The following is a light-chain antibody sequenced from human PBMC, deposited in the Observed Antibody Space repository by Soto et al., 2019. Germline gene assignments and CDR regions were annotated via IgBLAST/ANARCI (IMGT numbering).Light chain of an antibody. CDR2: AAS. Sequence: IHLTQSPSSLSASIGDRVTITCRATQVVYSSLAWYQQKPGKAPKLLISAASTVQSGVPSRFSGSGSGTDFTLSISSLQPEDFAVYYCQQYNSWPLTFGGGTRWIS. CDR1: QVVYSS. J-gene: IGKJ4*01. CDR3: QQYNSWPLT. V-gene: IGKV1-9*01.